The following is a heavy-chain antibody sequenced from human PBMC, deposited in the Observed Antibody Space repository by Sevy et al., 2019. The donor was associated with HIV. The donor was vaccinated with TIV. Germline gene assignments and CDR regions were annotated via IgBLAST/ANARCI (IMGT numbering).Heavy chain of an antibody. J-gene: IGHJ6*02. CDR3: AMDQVPYSSSWYSFHYYYYYGMDV. Sequence: ASVKVSCKASGYTFTGYYMHWVRQAPGQGLEWMGRINPNSGGTNYAQKFQGRVTMTRDTSISTAYMGLSRLRSDDTAVYYCAMDQVPYSSSWYSFHYYYYYGMDVWGQGTTVTVSS. CDR1: GYTFTGYY. CDR2: INPNSGGT. V-gene: IGHV1-2*06. D-gene: IGHD6-13*01.